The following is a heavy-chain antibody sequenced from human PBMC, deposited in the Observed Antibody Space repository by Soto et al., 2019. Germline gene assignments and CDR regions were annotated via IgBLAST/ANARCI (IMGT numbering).Heavy chain of an antibody. J-gene: IGHJ6*02. CDR2: ISSSGSTI. V-gene: IGHV3-11*01. Sequence: VGSLRLSCAASGFTFSDYYMSWIRQAPGKGLEWVSYISSSGSTIYYADSVKGRFTISRDNAKNSLYLQMNSLRAEDTAVYYCARGGWGYCSSTSCYFRSMDVWGQGTTVTVSS. CDR3: ARGGWGYCSSTSCYFRSMDV. D-gene: IGHD2-2*01. CDR1: GFTFSDYY.